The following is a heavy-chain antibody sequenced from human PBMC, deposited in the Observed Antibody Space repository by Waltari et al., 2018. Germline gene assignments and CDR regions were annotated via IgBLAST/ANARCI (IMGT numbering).Heavy chain of an antibody. CDR3: AREVVYYDSSGYPDAFDI. V-gene: IGHV4-30-4*08. CDR2: IYYSGST. Sequence: VQLQESGPGLVKPSQTLSLTCPVSGGSLSSGDYYWRWIRPPPGKGLEWIGYIYYSGSTCYNPSLKSRVTISVDTSKNQFSLKLSSVTAADTAVYYCAREVVYYDSSGYPDAFDIWGQGTMVTVSS. CDR1: GGSLSSGDYY. J-gene: IGHJ3*02. D-gene: IGHD3-22*01.